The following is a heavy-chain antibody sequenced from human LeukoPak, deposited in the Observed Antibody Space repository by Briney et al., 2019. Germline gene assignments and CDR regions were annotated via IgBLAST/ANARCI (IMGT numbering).Heavy chain of an antibody. V-gene: IGHV3-23*01. D-gene: IGHD4-17*01. CDR3: ARPTVTIRGAFDI. Sequence: VGSLRLSCAASGVTFSSYAMSWVRQAPGKGLEWVSAISGSGGSTYYAGSVKGRFTISRDNSKNTLYLQMNSLRAEDTAVYYCARPTVTIRGAFDIWGQGTMVTVSS. J-gene: IGHJ3*02. CDR1: GVTFSSYA. CDR2: ISGSGGST.